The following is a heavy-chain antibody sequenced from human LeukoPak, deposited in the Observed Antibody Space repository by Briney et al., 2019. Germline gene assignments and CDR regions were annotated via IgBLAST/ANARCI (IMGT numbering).Heavy chain of an antibody. CDR2: INHSGST. V-gene: IGHV4-34*01. Sequence: KPSETLSLTCAVYGGSFSGYCWSWIRQPPGKGLEWIGEINHSGSTNYNPSLKSRVTISVDTSKNQFSLKLSSVTAADTAVYYCARGRRGPMNCSSTSCFSFDYWGQGTLVTVSS. CDR1: GGSFSGYC. D-gene: IGHD2-2*01. CDR3: ARGRRGPMNCSSTSCFSFDY. J-gene: IGHJ4*02.